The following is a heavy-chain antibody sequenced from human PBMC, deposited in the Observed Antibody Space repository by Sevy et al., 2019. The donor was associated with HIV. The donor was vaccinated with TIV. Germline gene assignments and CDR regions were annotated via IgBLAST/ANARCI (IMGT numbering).Heavy chain of an antibody. J-gene: IGHJ4*02. Sequence: GSLRLSCAASGFTFSSAWMSWVRQAPGKGLEWVGRIQSKTDGGTTDYAASVKGRFTISRDDSVNTLYLQMNSLTTDDTAVYYCTTDTSTGYFDWLLDFDYWGQGTLVTVSS. CDR2: IQSKTDGGTT. V-gene: IGHV3-15*01. CDR1: GFTFSSAW. CDR3: TTDTSTGYFDWLLDFDY. D-gene: IGHD3-9*01.